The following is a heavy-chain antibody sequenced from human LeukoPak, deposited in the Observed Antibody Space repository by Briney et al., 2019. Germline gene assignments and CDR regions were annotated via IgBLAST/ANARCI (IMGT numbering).Heavy chain of an antibody. CDR1: GAYISSYD. D-gene: IGHD3-22*01. J-gene: IGHJ3*02. CDR2: MYNRGTT. Sequence: SETLSLTCTVSGAYISSYDWSWIRQPPGKGLEWMGYMYNRGTTKYNPSLKSRITMSVDTSKNQFSLKLTSVTAADTAVYYCARDFKYYGSSGYYAFDIWGQGTMVTVSS. CDR3: ARDFKYYGSSGYYAFDI. V-gene: IGHV4-59*01.